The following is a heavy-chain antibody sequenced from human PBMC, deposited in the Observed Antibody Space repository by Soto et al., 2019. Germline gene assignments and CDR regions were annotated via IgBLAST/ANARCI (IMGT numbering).Heavy chain of an antibody. V-gene: IGHV4-59*01. D-gene: IGHD6-13*01. CDR1: GGSISGNC. Sequence: SETLSLTCTVSGGSISGNCWTWIRQPPGKGLEWIGYVYNSESTNYNPSLKSRVTISEDTSKSQFSLKVNSMTAADTAVYYCARYRREAVAGYTLDNWGQGILVTVSS. CDR3: ARYRREAVAGYTLDN. J-gene: IGHJ4*02. CDR2: VYNSEST.